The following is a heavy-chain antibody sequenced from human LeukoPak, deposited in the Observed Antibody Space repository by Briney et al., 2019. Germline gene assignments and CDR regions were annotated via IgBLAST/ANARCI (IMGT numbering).Heavy chain of an antibody. CDR2: IWYDGSNK. D-gene: IGHD1-26*01. CDR1: GFTFSSYG. V-gene: IGHV3-33*01. CDR3: ARELNSGSYSRFDY. Sequence: GGSLRLSCAASGFTFSSYGMHWVRQAPGKGLEWVAVIWYDGSNKYYADSVKGRFTISRDNSKNTLYLQMNSLRAEDTAVYYCARELNSGSYSRFDYWGQGTLVTVSS. J-gene: IGHJ4*02.